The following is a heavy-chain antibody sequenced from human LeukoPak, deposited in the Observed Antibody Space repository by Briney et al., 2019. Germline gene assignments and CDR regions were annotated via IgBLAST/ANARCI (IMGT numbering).Heavy chain of an antibody. CDR3: ARGGYDFWSGYDHYMDV. Sequence: SETLSLTCTVSGGSISSYYWSWIRQPPGKGLEWIGYIYYSGSTNYNPTLKSRVTISVDTSKNQFSLKLSSVTAADTAVYYCARGGYDFWSGYDHYMDVWGKGTTVTVSS. J-gene: IGHJ6*03. CDR2: IYYSGST. D-gene: IGHD3-3*01. V-gene: IGHV4-59*01. CDR1: GGSISSYY.